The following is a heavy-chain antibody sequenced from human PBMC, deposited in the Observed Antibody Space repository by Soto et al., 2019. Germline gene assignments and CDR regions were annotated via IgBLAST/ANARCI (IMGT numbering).Heavy chain of an antibody. V-gene: IGHV3-11*01. CDR1: GFTFSDYY. J-gene: IGHJ4*02. Sequence: GGSLRLSCAASGFTFSDYYMSWIRQAPGKGLEWVSYISSSGSTIYYADSVKGRFTISRDNAKNSLYLQMNSLRAEDTAVYYCASSEYNWNDPLGYWGQGTLVTVSS. D-gene: IGHD1-20*01. CDR3: ASSEYNWNDPLGY. CDR2: ISSSGSTI.